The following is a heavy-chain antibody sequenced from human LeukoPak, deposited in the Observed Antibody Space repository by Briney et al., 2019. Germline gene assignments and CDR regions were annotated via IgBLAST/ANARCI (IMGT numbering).Heavy chain of an antibody. CDR3: AREGVRGEPDSPDAFDI. J-gene: IGHJ3*02. D-gene: IGHD3-16*01. CDR2: ISAYNGNT. V-gene: IGHV1-18*01. Sequence: HGASVKVSCKASGYTFTSYGISWVRQAPGQGLEWMGWISAYNGNTNYAQKLQGRVTMTTDTSTSTAYMELRSLRSDDTAVYYCAREGVRGEPDSPDAFDIWGQGTMVTVSS. CDR1: GYTFTSYG.